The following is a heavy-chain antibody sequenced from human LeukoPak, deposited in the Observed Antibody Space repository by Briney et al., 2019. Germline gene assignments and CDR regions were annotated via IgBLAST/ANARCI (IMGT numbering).Heavy chain of an antibody. CDR2: ISGSGGTI. D-gene: IGHD6-6*01. J-gene: IGHJ4*02. Sequence: GGSLRLSCAVSGITLSNYAMTWVRQAPGKGLEWVSVISGSGGTIFYADSVKGRFTISRDNSKNTLYLLMNSLTAEDTAVYYCAKGRVLYSSSSTPFDYWSQGTLVTVSS. CDR1: GITLSNYA. CDR3: AKGRVLYSSSSTPFDY. V-gene: IGHV3-23*01.